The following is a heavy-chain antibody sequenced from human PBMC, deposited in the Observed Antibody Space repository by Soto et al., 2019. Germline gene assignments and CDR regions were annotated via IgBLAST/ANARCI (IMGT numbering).Heavy chain of an antibody. CDR3: ASRGAARPNWFDP. J-gene: IGHJ5*02. D-gene: IGHD6-6*01. CDR2: INHSGST. V-gene: IGHV4-34*01. Sequence: PLETLCLTCAVYGGSCIGLYWRWIRKPPGKGLEWIGEINHSGSTNYNPSLKSRVTISVDTSKNQFSLKLSSVTAADTAVYYCASRGAARPNWFDPWGQGTLVTVSS. CDR1: GGSCIGLY.